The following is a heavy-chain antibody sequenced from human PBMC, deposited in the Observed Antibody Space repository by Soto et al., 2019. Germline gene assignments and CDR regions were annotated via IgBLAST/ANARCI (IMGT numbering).Heavy chain of an antibody. Sequence: GSLRLSCAASGFTFSSYSMNWVRQAPGKGLEWVSTISGSGARTYYADPVKGRFTISRDNAKNSLYLQMNSLRAEDTAVYYCASVIEGPDMRFDYWGPGTLVTVSS. D-gene: IGHD3-16*02. J-gene: IGHJ4*02. CDR2: ISGSGART. V-gene: IGHV3-23*01. CDR1: GFTFSSYS. CDR3: ASVIEGPDMRFDY.